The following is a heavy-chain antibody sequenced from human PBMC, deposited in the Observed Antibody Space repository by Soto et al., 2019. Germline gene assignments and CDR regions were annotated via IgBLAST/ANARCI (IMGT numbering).Heavy chain of an antibody. CDR1: GFTFSSYA. CDR2: ISYDGSNK. D-gene: IGHD6-13*01. Sequence: LRLSCAASGFTFSSYAMHWVRQAPGKGLEWVAVISYDGSNKYYADSVKGRFTISRDNSKNTLYLQMNSLRAEDTAVYYCARGASSSWYHWFDPWGQGTLVTVSS. J-gene: IGHJ5*02. CDR3: ARGASSSWYHWFDP. V-gene: IGHV3-30-3*01.